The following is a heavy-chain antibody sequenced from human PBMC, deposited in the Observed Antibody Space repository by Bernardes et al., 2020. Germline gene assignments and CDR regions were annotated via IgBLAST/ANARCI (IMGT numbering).Heavy chain of an antibody. CDR3: ARDFYRNGQGLDPCDM. CDR1: ELVFSSYN. J-gene: IGHJ3*02. CDR2: ISTNGRHI. V-gene: IGHV3-21*01. Sequence: GGSLRLSCVASELVFSSYNMNWVRQAPGKGLEWVSSISTNGRHIYYADSLKGRFTVSRDNARNSMYLPMDSLRAEDTAVYLCARDFYRNGQGLDPCDMWGQCTKVTVSS. D-gene: IGHD2-8*01.